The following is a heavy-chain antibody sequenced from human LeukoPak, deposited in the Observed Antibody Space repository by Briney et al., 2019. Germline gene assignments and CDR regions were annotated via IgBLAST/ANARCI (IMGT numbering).Heavy chain of an antibody. V-gene: IGHV3-7*03. Sequence: GGSLRLSCAASGLTFSTYWMNWVRQAPGKGLEWVANIKEDGSEKYYVDSVKGRFAISRDNSKNTLYLQMNSLRAEDTAVYYCAKSEHYYYYGMDVWGQGTTVTVSS. CDR1: GLTFSTYW. CDR2: IKEDGSEK. D-gene: IGHD1-26*01. J-gene: IGHJ6*02. CDR3: AKSEHYYYYGMDV.